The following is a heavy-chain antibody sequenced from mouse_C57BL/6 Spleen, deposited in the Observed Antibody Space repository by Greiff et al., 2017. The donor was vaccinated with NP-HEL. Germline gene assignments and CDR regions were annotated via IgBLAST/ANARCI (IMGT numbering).Heavy chain of an antibody. CDR3: ARAGVSYMFAMDY. CDR2: IRSVSRTI. CDR1: GFTFSDYG. V-gene: IGHV5-17*01. D-gene: IGHD1-3*01. Sequence: DVKLVESGGGLVKPGGSVKLSCEASGFTFSDYGMHWGRQGPGKGLEWVAYIRSVSRTIYYADTVQGRFTLSSYNSKNTLFLQMTSLRSEDTAMYFCARAGVSYMFAMDYWGHGPSVTVSS. J-gene: IGHJ4*01.